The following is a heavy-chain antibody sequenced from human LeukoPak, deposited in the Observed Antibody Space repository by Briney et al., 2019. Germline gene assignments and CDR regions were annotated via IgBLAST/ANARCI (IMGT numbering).Heavy chain of an antibody. CDR2: ISSSGSTI. J-gene: IGHJ6*02. CDR1: RFTFISYE. Sequence: GSLRLSCAASRFTFISYEMNWVRQAPGKGLEWVSYISSSGSTIYYADPVKGRFTISRDNAKNSLYLQMNSLRAEDTAVYYCASDWTRQGTHVWGQGTTVTVFS. V-gene: IGHV3-48*03. D-gene: IGHD1-1*01. CDR3: ASDWTRQGTHV.